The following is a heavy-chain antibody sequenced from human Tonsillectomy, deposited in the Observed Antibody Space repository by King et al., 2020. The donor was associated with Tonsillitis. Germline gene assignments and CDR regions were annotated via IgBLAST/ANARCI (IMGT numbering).Heavy chain of an antibody. CDR1: GGSISSSSYY. CDR3: ARLRSQQWLVRRFHFDY. D-gene: IGHD6-19*01. V-gene: IGHV4-39*07. Sequence: QLQLQESGPGLVKPSETLSLTCTVSGGSISSSSYYWGWIRQPPGKGLEWIGCIYYSGSTYYNPSLKSRVTISVDTSKNQFSLKLSSVTAADTAVYYCARLRSQQWLVRRFHFDYWGQGTLVTVSS. CDR2: IYYSGST. J-gene: IGHJ4*02.